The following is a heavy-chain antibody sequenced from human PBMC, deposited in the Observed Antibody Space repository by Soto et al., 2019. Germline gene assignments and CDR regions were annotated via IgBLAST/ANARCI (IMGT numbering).Heavy chain of an antibody. CDR2: IYYSGST. Sequence: QLQLQESGPGLVKPSETLSLTCTVSGGSISSSSYYWGWIRQPPGKGLEWIGSIYYSGSTYYNPSLKRRVTIALDTSKNQFSLRLSSVTAADTAGYYWAKGGSGSNSNAFDTWGQGTMVTFSS. V-gene: IGHV4-39*01. CDR1: GGSISSSSYY. D-gene: IGHD3-10*01. J-gene: IGHJ3*02. CDR3: AKGGSGSNSNAFDT.